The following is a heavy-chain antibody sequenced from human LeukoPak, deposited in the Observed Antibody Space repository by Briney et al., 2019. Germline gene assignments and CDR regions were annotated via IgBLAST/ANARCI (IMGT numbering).Heavy chain of an antibody. V-gene: IGHV3-23*01. CDR2: ISGSGGST. Sequence: PGGSLRLSCAASGFTFSSYAMSWVRQAPGKGLEWVSAISGSGGSTYYADSVKGRFTISRDNSKNTLYLQMNSLRVEDTAVYYCAKAELGVDTFFDYWGQGTLVTVYS. D-gene: IGHD3-3*01. CDR1: GFTFSSYA. CDR3: AKAELGVDTFFDY. J-gene: IGHJ4*02.